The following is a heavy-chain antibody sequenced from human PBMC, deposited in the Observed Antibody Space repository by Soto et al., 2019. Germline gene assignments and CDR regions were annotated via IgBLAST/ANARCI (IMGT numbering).Heavy chain of an antibody. Sequence: PSETLSLTCAVYGGSFSGYYWSWIRQPPGKGLEWIGEITRSGSTNYNPSLKSRVTISVDTSKQLFSLSLTSVTAADTAVYFCVRALAPVQEWGPGTLLTVSS. D-gene: IGHD2-2*01. CDR3: VRALAPVQE. J-gene: IGHJ4*02. CDR2: ITRSGST. V-gene: IGHV4-34*01. CDR1: GGSFSGYY.